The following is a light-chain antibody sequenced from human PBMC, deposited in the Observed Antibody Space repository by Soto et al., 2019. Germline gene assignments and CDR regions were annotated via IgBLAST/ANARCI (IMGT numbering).Light chain of an antibody. CDR2: RNN. J-gene: IGLJ1*01. CDR1: TSNIGSNY. V-gene: IGLV1-47*01. CDR3: ATWDDSLSGYV. Sequence: QSVLTQPPSASGTPGQRVTLSCSGSTSNIGSNYVYWYQQLPGTAPKLLIYRNNQRPSGVPDRFSGSKSGTSVSLAISGLRSEDEADYYCATWDDSLSGYVFGAGTKVTVL.